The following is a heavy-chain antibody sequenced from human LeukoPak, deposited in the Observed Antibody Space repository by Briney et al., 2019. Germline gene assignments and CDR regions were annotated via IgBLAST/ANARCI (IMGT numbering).Heavy chain of an antibody. J-gene: IGHJ4*02. CDR1: GYTFTGYY. CDR3: ARDLSIAAAGIVTIDY. Sequence: ALVKVSCKASGYTFTGYYMHWVRQAPGQGLEWMGWINPNSGGTNYAQKFQGWVTMTRDTSISTAYMELSRLRSDDTAVYYCARDLSIAAAGIVTIDYWGQGTLVTVSS. V-gene: IGHV1-2*04. D-gene: IGHD6-13*01. CDR2: INPNSGGT.